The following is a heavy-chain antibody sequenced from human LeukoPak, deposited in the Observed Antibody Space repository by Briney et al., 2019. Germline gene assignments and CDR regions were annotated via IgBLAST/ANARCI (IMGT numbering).Heavy chain of an antibody. CDR2: ISGSGGST. J-gene: IGHJ5*02. Sequence: GGSLRLSCAASGFTFSSYAMSWVRQAPGKGLEWVSAISGSGGSTYYADSVKGRFTISRDNSKNTLYLQMNSLRAEDTAVYYCAKVLYDSSGYPTMLDPWGQGTLVTVSS. V-gene: IGHV3-23*01. D-gene: IGHD3-22*01. CDR3: AKVLYDSSGYPTMLDP. CDR1: GFTFSSYA.